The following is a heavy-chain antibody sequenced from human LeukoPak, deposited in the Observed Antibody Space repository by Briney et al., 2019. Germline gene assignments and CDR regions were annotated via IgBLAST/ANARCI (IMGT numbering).Heavy chain of an antibody. D-gene: IGHD3-16*01. V-gene: IGHV3-23*01. J-gene: IGHJ1*01. Sequence: GGSLRLSCAASGFTFSSHGMNWVRQAPGKGLEWVSGSSSIGGRTYYADSVKGRFTVTRDNSRNTLHLQMNSLRVEDTGVYYCAKDDAWGRFYHWGQGTMVTVSS. CDR1: GFTFSSHG. CDR2: SSSIGGRT. CDR3: AKDDAWGRFYH.